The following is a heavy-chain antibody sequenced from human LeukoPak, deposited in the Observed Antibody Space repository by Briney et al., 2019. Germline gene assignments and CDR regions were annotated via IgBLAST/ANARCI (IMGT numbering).Heavy chain of an antibody. Sequence: GGSLRLFCAASGFTFDDYAMHWVRQAPGKGLEWVSGISWNSGSIGYADSVKGRFTISRDNAKNSLYLQMNSLRAEDTALYYCAKGMGSSSWYYFDYWGQGTLVTVSS. J-gene: IGHJ4*02. CDR1: GFTFDDYA. CDR2: ISWNSGSI. D-gene: IGHD6-13*01. CDR3: AKGMGSSSWYYFDY. V-gene: IGHV3-9*01.